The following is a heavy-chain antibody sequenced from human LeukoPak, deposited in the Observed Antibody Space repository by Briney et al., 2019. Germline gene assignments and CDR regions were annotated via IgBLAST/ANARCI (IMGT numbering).Heavy chain of an antibody. V-gene: IGHV4-4*07. CDR2: LYPGVST. J-gene: IGHJ6*03. Sequence: SETLSLTCTVSGGPIYSYYWSWIRQSAEKGLEWIGRLYPGVSTDYNPSFKSRVTMSVDTSKNQFALKLSAVTAADTAVYYCARMKFYDSTGYSPGHYMDVWGKGTTVIVSS. CDR1: GGPIYSYY. CDR3: ARMKFYDSTGYSPGHYMDV. D-gene: IGHD3-22*01.